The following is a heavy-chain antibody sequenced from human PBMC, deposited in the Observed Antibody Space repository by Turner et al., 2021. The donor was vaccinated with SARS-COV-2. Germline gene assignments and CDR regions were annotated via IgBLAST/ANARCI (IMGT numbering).Heavy chain of an antibody. CDR2: IYYSGST. Sequence: QLQLQESGPGLVKPSETLSLPCTVSGGSISSSSYYWGWIRPPPGKGREWIGSIYYSGSTDYNPYLKSRVTISVDTSKNQFSLKLSSVTAADTAVYYCARQSPYYYDSSDYYSGAFDIWGQGTMVTVSS. CDR3: ARQSPYYYDSSDYYSGAFDI. V-gene: IGHV4-39*01. CDR1: GGSISSSSYY. D-gene: IGHD3-22*01. J-gene: IGHJ3*02.